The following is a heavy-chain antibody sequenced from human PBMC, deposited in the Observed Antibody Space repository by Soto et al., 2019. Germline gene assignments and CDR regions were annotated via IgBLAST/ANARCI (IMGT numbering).Heavy chain of an antibody. Sequence: SGPTLVNPTQPLTLTCTFSGFSLTTRGVSVVWIRQPPGKALEWLALIYWDDDQRYSPSLKSRLTITKDTSKNQVVLTMTNMAPVDTATYYCAHVLGYCSGGSCYSGPSDYWGQGTLVTVSS. J-gene: IGHJ4*02. CDR2: IYWDDDQ. CDR3: AHVLGYCSGGSCYSGPSDY. V-gene: IGHV2-5*02. D-gene: IGHD2-15*01. CDR1: GFSLTTRGVS.